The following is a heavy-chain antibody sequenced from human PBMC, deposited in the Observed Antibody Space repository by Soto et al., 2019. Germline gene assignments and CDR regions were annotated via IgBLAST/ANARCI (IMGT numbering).Heavy chain of an antibody. Sequence: EVQLVESGGGLVKPGGSLRLSCAASGFTFSSYSMNWVRQAPGKGLEWVSSISSSSSYIYYADSVKGRFTISRDNAKNSLYLQMNSLRAEDTAVYYCARNMGGYITMVRGAADYWGQGTLVTVSS. V-gene: IGHV3-21*01. CDR1: GFTFSSYS. CDR3: ARNMGGYITMVRGAADY. D-gene: IGHD3-10*01. J-gene: IGHJ4*02. CDR2: ISSSSSYI.